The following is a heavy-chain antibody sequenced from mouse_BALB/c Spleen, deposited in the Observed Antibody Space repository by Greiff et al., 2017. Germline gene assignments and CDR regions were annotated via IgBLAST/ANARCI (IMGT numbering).Heavy chain of an antibody. Sequence: VNVVESGPGLVAPSQSLSITCTVSGFSLTSYGVHWVRQPPGKGLEWLGVIWAGGSTNYNSALMSRLSISKDNSKSQVFLKMNSLQTDDTAMYYCARDRRTGFDYWGQGTTLTVSS. J-gene: IGHJ2*01. CDR3: ARDRRTGFDY. V-gene: IGHV2-9*02. CDR1: GFSLTSYG. CDR2: IWAGGST. D-gene: IGHD4-1*01.